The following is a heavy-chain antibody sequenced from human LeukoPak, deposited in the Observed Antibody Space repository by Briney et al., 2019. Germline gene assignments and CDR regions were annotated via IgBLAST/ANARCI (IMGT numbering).Heavy chain of an antibody. V-gene: IGHV4-34*01. Sequence: SETLSLTCAVYGGSFSGYYWSWIRQPPGKGLEWIGEINHSGSTNYNPSLKSRVTISVDTSKNQFSLKLSSVTAADTAVYYCARGRPKEYCSSTSCYLGMDVRGQGTTVTVSS. CDR1: GGSFSGYY. D-gene: IGHD2-2*01. CDR3: ARGRPKEYCSSTSCYLGMDV. CDR2: INHSGST. J-gene: IGHJ6*02.